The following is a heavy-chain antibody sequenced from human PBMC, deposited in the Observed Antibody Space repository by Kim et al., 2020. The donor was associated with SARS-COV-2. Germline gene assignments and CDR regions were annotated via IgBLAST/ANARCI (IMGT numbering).Heavy chain of an antibody. J-gene: IGHJ4*02. D-gene: IGHD5-18*01. CDR2: ISYDGSNK. CDR1: GFTFSSYA. Sequence: GGSLRLSCAASGFTFSSYAMHWVRQAPGKGLEWVAVISYDGSNKKYADSVKGRFTISRDNSKNTLYLQMNSLRAEDTAVYYCARDLNSYGFQYFFDYWGQGTLVTVSS. CDR3: ARDLNSYGFQYFFDY. V-gene: IGHV3-30*04.